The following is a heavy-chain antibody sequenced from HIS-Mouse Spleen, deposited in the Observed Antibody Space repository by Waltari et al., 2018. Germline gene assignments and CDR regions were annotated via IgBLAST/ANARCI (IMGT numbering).Heavy chain of an antibody. CDR2: INHSGST. CDR1: GGSFSGYY. J-gene: IGHJ2*01. Sequence: QVQLQQWGAGLLKPSETLSLTCAVYGGSFSGYYWSWIRQPPGKGPGGIGEINHSGSTNYNQSLKSRVTISVDTSKNQFSLKLSSVTAADTAVYYCARGIPLAPGYWYFDLWGRGTLVTVSS. CDR3: ARGIPLAPGYWYFDL. V-gene: IGHV4-34*01.